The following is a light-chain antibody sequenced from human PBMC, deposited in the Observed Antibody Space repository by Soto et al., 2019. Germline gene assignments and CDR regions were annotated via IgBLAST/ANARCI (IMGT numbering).Light chain of an antibody. J-gene: IGKJ3*01. V-gene: IGKV1-8*01. CDR1: QGISSY. CDR2: AAS. CDR3: QQYYSYPFT. Sequence: AIRMTQSPSSLSASTGDRVTITCRASQGISSYLAWYQQKPGKAPKFLIYAASTLQSGVPSRFSGSGSGTDFTLTISCLQSEDFATYYCQQYYSYPFTFGPGTKVDI.